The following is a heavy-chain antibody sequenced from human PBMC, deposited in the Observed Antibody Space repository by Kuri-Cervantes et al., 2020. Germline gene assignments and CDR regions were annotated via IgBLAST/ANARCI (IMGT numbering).Heavy chain of an antibody. CDR3: ARTQTNTAMGRNAFDI. CDR2: IYSGGST. J-gene: IGHJ3*02. V-gene: IGHV3-53*01. D-gene: IGHD5-18*01. Sequence: ETLSLTCAASGFTFSSYAMSWVRQAPGKGLEWVSVIYSGGSTYYADSVKGRFTISRDNSKNTLYLQMNSLRAEDTAVYYCARTQTNTAMGRNAFDIWGQGTMVTVSS. CDR1: GFTFSSYA.